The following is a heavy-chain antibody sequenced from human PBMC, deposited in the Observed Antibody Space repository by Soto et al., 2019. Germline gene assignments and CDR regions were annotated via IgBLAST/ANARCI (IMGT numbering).Heavy chain of an antibody. Sequence: GGSLRLSCTTSGFTFGDYSMSWFRQAPGKGLEWIGFTTSEAFGGTTEYAASVKGRFTISRDDAKNIAYLQMNSLKTEDTAVYYCTRAVLLRQFDWCFDYWGQGA. CDR1: GFTFGDYS. J-gene: IGHJ4*02. CDR3: TRAVLLRQFDWCFDY. D-gene: IGHD3-9*01. CDR2: TTSEAFGGTT. V-gene: IGHV3-49*03.